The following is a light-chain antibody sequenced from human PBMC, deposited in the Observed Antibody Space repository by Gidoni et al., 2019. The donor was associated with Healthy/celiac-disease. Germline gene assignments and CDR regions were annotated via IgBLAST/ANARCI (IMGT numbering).Light chain of an antibody. Sequence: DIQLTQSPSFLSASVGDRVTITCRASQGISSYLAWYQQKPGKALKLLNYAASTLQSGVPSRFSGSGAGTEFTLTISSLQPEDVVAYYCQQLNSYPQTFXGXTKVEIK. CDR3: QQLNSYPQT. CDR1: QGISSY. V-gene: IGKV1-9*01. J-gene: IGKJ4*01. CDR2: AAS.